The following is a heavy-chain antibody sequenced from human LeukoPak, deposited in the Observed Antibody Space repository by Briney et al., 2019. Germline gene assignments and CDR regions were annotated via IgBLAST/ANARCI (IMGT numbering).Heavy chain of an antibody. CDR3: ARWSWRAYYYSMDV. D-gene: IGHD1-26*01. CDR2: INHSGST. J-gene: IGHJ6*03. CDR1: GVSFSGYY. Sequence: PSETLSLTCAVYGVSFSGYYWSWIRQPPGKGLEWIGEINHSGSTNYNPSLKSRVTISVDTSKNHFSLKLSSVTAADTGVYYCARWSWRAYYYSMDVWGKGTPVTVSS. V-gene: IGHV4-34*01.